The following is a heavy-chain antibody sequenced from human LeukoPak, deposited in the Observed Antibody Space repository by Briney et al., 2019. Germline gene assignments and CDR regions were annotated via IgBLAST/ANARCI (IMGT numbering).Heavy chain of an antibody. CDR2: INSDGGNT. Sequence: GGSLRLSCSASGFTFRTSWMHWVRQGPGKGLLWVAHINSDGGNTAYADSVKGRFTISRDNAKNSLYLQMNSLRAEDTAVYYCARGGGCMDVWGKGTTVTVSS. CDR1: GFTFRTSW. CDR3: ARGGGCMDV. V-gene: IGHV3-74*01. J-gene: IGHJ6*03. D-gene: IGHD6-19*01.